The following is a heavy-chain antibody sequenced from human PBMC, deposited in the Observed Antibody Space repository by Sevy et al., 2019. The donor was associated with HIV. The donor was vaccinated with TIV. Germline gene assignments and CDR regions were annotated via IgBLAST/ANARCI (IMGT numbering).Heavy chain of an antibody. CDR1: GFTFSSYS. CDR2: ISSSSSYI. Sequence: GGSLRLSCAASGFTFSSYSMNWVRQAPGKGLEWVSSISSSSSYIYYADSVKGRFTISRDNAKNSLYLQMNSLRAEDTAVYYCARSRYFDWLLNQGEFDYWGQGTLVTVSS. J-gene: IGHJ4*02. CDR3: ARSRYFDWLLNQGEFDY. V-gene: IGHV3-21*01. D-gene: IGHD3-9*01.